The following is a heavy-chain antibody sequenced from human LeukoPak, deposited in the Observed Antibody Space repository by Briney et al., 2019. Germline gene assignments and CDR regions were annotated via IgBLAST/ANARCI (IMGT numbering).Heavy chain of an antibody. Sequence: GGSLRLSCAASGFTFSSYWMSWVRQAPGKGLEWVANIKQDGSEKYYVDSVKGRFTISRDNAKNSLYLQMNSLRAEDTAVYYCARDGYCSSWYTLGLIYYYGMDVWGQGTTVTVSS. V-gene: IGHV3-7*01. CDR2: IKQDGSEK. CDR3: ARDGYCSSWYTLGLIYYYGMDV. CDR1: GFTFSSYW. J-gene: IGHJ6*02. D-gene: IGHD6-13*01.